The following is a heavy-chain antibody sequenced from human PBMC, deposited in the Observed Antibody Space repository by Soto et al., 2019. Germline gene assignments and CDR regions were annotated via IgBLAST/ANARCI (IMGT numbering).Heavy chain of an antibody. D-gene: IGHD6-19*01. CDR2: INPNSGVA. CDR3: ARRGSGSESPQYFYYGMDV. V-gene: IGHV1-2*02. Sequence: VELVQSGAEVEKPGAAVRISCKTSGYTFTAYYIHWVRQAPGQGLEWMGWINPNSGVANYAQNFQGRITMTRDTSISTVYMELTKMRSEDTTIYYWARRGSGSESPQYFYYGMDVWGQGTTAAASS. J-gene: IGHJ6*02. CDR1: GYTFTAYY.